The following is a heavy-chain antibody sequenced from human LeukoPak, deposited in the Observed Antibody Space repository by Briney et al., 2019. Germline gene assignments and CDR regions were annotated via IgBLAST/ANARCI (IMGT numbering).Heavy chain of an antibody. D-gene: IGHD6-19*01. J-gene: IGHJ4*02. CDR3: ARAVSGRFDY. V-gene: IGHV4-59*12. CDR1: GGSISSYY. CDR2: IYYSGST. Sequence: SETLSLTCTVSGGSISSYYWSWIRQPPGKGLEWIGYIYYSGSTNYNPSLKSRVTISVDTSKNQFSLKLSSVTAADTAIYYCARAVSGRFDYWGQGTLVTVSS.